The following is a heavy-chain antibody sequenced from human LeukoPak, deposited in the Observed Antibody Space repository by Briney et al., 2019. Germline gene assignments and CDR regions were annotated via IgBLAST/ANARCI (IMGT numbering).Heavy chain of an antibody. CDR1: GFTFSSYS. CDR3: AGSYYNVFDY. Sequence: PGGSLRLSCAASGFTFSSYSMNWVRQAPGKGLEWVSYISSSSSTIYYADSVKGRFTISRDNSKNTLYLQMNSLRAEDTAVYYCAGSYYNVFDYWGQGTLVTVSS. D-gene: IGHD3-10*01. V-gene: IGHV3-48*01. J-gene: IGHJ4*02. CDR2: ISSSSSTI.